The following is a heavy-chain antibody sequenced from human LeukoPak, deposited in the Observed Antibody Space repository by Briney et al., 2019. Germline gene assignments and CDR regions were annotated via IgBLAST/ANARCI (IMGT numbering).Heavy chain of an antibody. CDR1: GFTFSSYS. V-gene: IGHV3-21*01. D-gene: IGHD2-15*01. Sequence: KPGGSLRLSCAASGFTFSSYSMNWVRQAPGKGLEWVSFISSSSRYIYYADSVKGRFTISRDNAKNSLYLQMNSLRAEDTAVYYCARGYCSGGSCYSGDAFDIWGQGTMVTVSS. J-gene: IGHJ3*02. CDR3: ARGYCSGGSCYSGDAFDI. CDR2: ISSSSRYI.